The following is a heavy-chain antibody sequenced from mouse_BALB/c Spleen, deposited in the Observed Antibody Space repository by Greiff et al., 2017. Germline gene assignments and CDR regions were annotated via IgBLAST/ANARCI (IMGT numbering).Heavy chain of an antibody. D-gene: IGHD2-4*01. Sequence: EVQGVESGGGLVQPEGSRKLSCAASGFTFSSFGMHWVRQAPEKGLEWVAYISSGSSTIYYADTVKGRFTISRDNPKNTLFLQMTSLRSEDTAMYYCARSARYDYDYAMDYWGQGTSVTVSS. CDR3: ARSARYDYDYAMDY. CDR1: GFTFSSFG. V-gene: IGHV5-17*02. CDR2: ISSGSSTI. J-gene: IGHJ4*01.